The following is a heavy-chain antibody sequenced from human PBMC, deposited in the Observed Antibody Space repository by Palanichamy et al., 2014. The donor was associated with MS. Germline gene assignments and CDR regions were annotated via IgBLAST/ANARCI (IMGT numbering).Heavy chain of an antibody. CDR2: IYYSGST. CDR3: ARYVEMATTDY. V-gene: IGHV4-39*01. Sequence: QLQLQESGPGLVKPSETLSLTCTVSGGSISSSSYYWGWIRQPPGKGLEWIGSIYYSGSTYYNPSLKSRVTISVDTSKNQFSLKLSSVTAADTAVYYCARYVEMATTDYWGQGTLVTVSS. CDR1: GGSISSSSYY. J-gene: IGHJ4*02. D-gene: IGHD5-24*01.